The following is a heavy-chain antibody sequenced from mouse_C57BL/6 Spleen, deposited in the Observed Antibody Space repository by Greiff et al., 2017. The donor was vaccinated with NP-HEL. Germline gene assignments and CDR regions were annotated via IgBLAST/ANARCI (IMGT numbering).Heavy chain of an antibody. Sequence: QVQLQQPGAELVRPGSSVKLSCKASGYTFTNYWMDWVKQRPGQGLEWIGNIYPSDSETHYNQKFKDKATLTVDKSSSTAYMQLSSLTSEDSAVYYCASYYGSSYPFAYWGQGTLVTVSA. CDR2: IYPSDSET. CDR3: ASYYGSSYPFAY. D-gene: IGHD1-1*01. J-gene: IGHJ3*01. V-gene: IGHV1-61*01. CDR1: GYTFTNYW.